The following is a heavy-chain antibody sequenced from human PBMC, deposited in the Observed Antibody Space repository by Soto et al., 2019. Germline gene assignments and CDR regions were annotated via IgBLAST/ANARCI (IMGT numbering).Heavy chain of an antibody. D-gene: IGHD2-2*01. CDR3: AKFQGGSTRGYFDY. CDR2: ISGSGGST. Sequence: PGGSLRLSCAASGLTFSSYAMSWVRRAPGKGLEWVSAISGSGGSTYYADSVKGRFTISRDNSKNTLYLQMNSLRAEDTAVYYCAKFQGGSTRGYFDYWGQGTLVTVSS. V-gene: IGHV3-23*01. CDR1: GLTFSSYA. J-gene: IGHJ4*02.